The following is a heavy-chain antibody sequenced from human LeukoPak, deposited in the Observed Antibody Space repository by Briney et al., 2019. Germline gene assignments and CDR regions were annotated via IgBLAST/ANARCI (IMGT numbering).Heavy chain of an antibody. CDR1: GFTFSSYA. D-gene: IGHD3-3*01. CDR3: ARRKGDYDLNYFDY. CDR2: ISGSGGST. Sequence: PGGSLRLSCAASGFTFSSYAMSWVRQAPGKGLEWVSAISGSGGSTYYADSVKGRFTISRDNSKNTLYLQMNSLRAEDTAVYYCARRKGDYDLNYFDYWGQGTLVTVSS. V-gene: IGHV3-23*01. J-gene: IGHJ4*02.